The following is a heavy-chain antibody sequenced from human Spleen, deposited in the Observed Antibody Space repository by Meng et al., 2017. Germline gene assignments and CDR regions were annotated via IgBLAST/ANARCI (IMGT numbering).Heavy chain of an antibody. CDR3: ARDQTGSYYEVDY. V-gene: IGHV3-30-3*01. D-gene: IGHD1-26*01. Sequence: QVQLVESVGGVVQPGRSLRLSCAASGFSFSTYAMHWVRQAPGKGLDWVAVISNDGSNIYYGDSVKGRFTISRDNSKNTLYLQMNSLRLEDTALYYCARDQTGSYYEVDYWGQGTLVTVSS. J-gene: IGHJ4*02. CDR2: ISNDGSNI. CDR1: GFSFSTYA.